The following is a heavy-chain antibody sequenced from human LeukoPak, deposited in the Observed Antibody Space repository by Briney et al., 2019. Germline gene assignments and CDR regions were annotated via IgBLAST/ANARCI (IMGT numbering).Heavy chain of an antibody. CDR2: IYYSGST. J-gene: IGHJ4*02. CDR1: GGSISSSSYY. V-gene: IGHV4-39*07. D-gene: IGHD3-22*01. Sequence: SETLSLTCTVSGGSISSSSYYWGWIRQPPGKGLEWIGSIYYSGSTYYNPSLKSRVTISVDTSKNQFSLKLSSVTAADTAVYYCARVAVDSSGPVGYWGQGTLVTVSS. CDR3: ARVAVDSSGPVGY.